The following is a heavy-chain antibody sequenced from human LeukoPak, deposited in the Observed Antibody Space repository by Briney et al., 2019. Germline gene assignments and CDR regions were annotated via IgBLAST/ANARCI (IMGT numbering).Heavy chain of an antibody. CDR1: GYTLTSYD. Sequence: ASVKVSCKASGYTLTSYDINWVRQATGQGREWMGWINPNSCNKGYAQKFHGRVNITRNTYISTAYMELSSLRSEDTAVYYCARGELELNAFDIWGQGTMVTVSS. CDR2: INPNSCNK. J-gene: IGHJ3*02. CDR3: ARGELELNAFDI. D-gene: IGHD1-26*01. V-gene: IGHV1-8*02.